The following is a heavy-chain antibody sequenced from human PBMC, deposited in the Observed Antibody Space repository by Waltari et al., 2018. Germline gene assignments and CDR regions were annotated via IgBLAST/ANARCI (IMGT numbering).Heavy chain of an antibody. J-gene: IGHJ4*02. Sequence: QVQLVQSGSELKKPGASVKLSCKAPGYSFTKERLIWVRLDPGQGLEWMGWINTNTGNPTYDQAFTGLLVLSLDTSVNTAFLQINTLKAEDTAVYYCVRGGYCGYSYIDYWGQGTLVTVSS. CDR2: INTNTGNP. V-gene: IGHV7-4-1*02. CDR1: GYSFTKER. CDR3: VRGGYCGYSYIDY. D-gene: IGHD5-12*01.